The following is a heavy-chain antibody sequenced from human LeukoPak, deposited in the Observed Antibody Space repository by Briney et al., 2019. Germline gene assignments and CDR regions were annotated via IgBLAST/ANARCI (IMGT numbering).Heavy chain of an antibody. CDR3: ARRPITAYNFDY. D-gene: IGHD2-2*02. CDR2: IYFSGSR. CDR1: GASIRSGDHH. Sequence: SETLSLTCSVSGASIRSGDHHWSWLRQSPGKGLEWIGYIYFSGSRSSNPSLRSRLTISVDTSKNQFSLKLNSVTAADTAVYYCARRPITAYNFDYWGQGTLVTVSS. J-gene: IGHJ4*02. V-gene: IGHV4-30-4*08.